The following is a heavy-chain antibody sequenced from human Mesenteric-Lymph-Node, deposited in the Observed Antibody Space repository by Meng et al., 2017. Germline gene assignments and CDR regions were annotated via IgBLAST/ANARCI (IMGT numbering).Heavy chain of an antibody. Sequence: QWHVWQSGAEVMKPGPSVKGSCKAPGGTLSSYAISRVRQAPGQGLEWMGGIIPIFGTANYAQKFQGRVTITADKSTSTAYMELSSLRSEDTAVYYCARETARSGSPVGYWGQGTLVTVSS. V-gene: IGHV1-69*06. J-gene: IGHJ4*02. CDR3: ARETARSGSPVGY. CDR2: IIPIFGTA. CDR1: GGTLSSYA. D-gene: IGHD1-26*01.